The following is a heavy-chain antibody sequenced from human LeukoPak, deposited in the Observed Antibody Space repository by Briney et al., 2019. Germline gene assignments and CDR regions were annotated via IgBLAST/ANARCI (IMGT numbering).Heavy chain of an antibody. V-gene: IGHV3-7*01. CDR2: IKQDGRGK. CDR3: AREGSGSYYTPNWFDP. Sequence: GGSLRLSCAASGFTFSSYCMSWFRQAPGKGREGVAKIKQDGRGKYYVDSVKGRFTISRDNAKNSLYLQMNRLRAEDTAVYYCAREGSGSYYTPNWFDPWGQGNLVTVSS. D-gene: IGHD3-10*01. CDR1: GFTFSSYC. J-gene: IGHJ5*02.